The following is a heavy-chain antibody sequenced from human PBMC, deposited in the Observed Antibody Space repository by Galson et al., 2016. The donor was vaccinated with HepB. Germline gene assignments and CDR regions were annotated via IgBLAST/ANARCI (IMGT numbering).Heavy chain of an antibody. Sequence: SGAEVKKSGGSLRISCKGSGYSFTNYWVTWVRQMPGKSLEWMGRINPSDSYSSYGPSFQGHVTISVDRSSSTAYLQWSSLKASDSAMYYCATYYYESGSYYNPDYWGPGTLVTVSS. J-gene: IGHJ4*02. V-gene: IGHV5-10-1*01. CDR1: GYSFTNYW. CDR2: INPSDSYS. CDR3: ATYYYESGSYYNPDY. D-gene: IGHD3-10*01.